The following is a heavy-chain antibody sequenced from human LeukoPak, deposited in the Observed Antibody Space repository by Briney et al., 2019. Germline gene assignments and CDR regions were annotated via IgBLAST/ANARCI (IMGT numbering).Heavy chain of an antibody. Sequence: SETLSLTCTVSGGSISSYYWSWIRQPPGKGLEWIGYIYYSGSTNYNPSLKSRVTISVDTSKNQFSLKLSSVTAADTAVYYCAAIRSGWLSSGFDYWGQGTLVTVSS. CDR3: AAIRSGWLSSGFDY. D-gene: IGHD6-19*01. J-gene: IGHJ4*02. CDR2: IYYSGST. V-gene: IGHV4-59*08. CDR1: GGSISSYY.